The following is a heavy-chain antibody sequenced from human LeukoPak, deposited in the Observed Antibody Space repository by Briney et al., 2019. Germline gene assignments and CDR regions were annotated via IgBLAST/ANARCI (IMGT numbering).Heavy chain of an antibody. CDR2: IYTSGST. J-gene: IGHJ4*02. D-gene: IGHD3-10*01. CDR1: GGSISSYY. Sequence: TSETLSLTCTVSGGSISSYYWSWIRQPAGKGLEWIGRIYTSGSTNYNPSLKSRVTISVDTSKNQFSLKLSSVTAADTAVYYCARSSSRQGRFDYWGQGTLVTVSS. CDR3: ARSSSRQGRFDY. V-gene: IGHV4-4*07.